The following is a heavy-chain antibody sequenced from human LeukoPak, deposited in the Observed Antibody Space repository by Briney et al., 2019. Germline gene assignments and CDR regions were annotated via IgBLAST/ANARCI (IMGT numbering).Heavy chain of an antibody. D-gene: IGHD3-10*01. J-gene: IGHJ6*03. CDR1: GFTFSSYG. Sequence: PGGSLRLSCAASGFTFSSYGMHWVRQAPGKGLEWVAFIRYDGSNKYYADSVKGRFTISRDNSKNTLYLQMNSLRAEDTAVYDCAKSAIYGSGSFYYMDVWGKGTTVTVSS. CDR3: AKSAIYGSGSFYYMDV. CDR2: IRYDGSNK. V-gene: IGHV3-30*02.